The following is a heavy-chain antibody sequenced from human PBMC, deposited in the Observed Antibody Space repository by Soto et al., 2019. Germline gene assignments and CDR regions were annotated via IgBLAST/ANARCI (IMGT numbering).Heavy chain of an antibody. J-gene: IGHJ5*02. CDR3: ASSAA. CDR1: GFIFRSYG. V-gene: IGHV3-33*01. D-gene: IGHD6-19*01. CDR2: IWYDGSNT. Sequence: QVQLVESGGGVVQPGRSLRLSCAASGFIFRSYGMHWVCQAPGKGLEWVAVIWYDGSNTYYADPVKGRFTISRDNSKNTLFLQMNSLRAEDTAVYYCASSAAWGRGTLVTVSS.